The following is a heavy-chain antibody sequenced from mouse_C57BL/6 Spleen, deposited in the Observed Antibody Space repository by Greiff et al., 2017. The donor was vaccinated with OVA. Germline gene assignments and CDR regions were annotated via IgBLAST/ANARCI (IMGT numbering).Heavy chain of an antibody. CDR1: GYTFTDYE. CDR2: IDPETGGT. J-gene: IGHJ3*01. CDR3: TRDGSSPPY. Sequence: VQLVESGAELVRPGASVTLSCKASGYTFTDYEMHWVKQTPVHGLEWIGAIDPETGGTAYNQKFKGKAILTADKSSSTAYMELRSLTSEDSAVYYCTRDGSSPPYWGQGTLVTVSA. D-gene: IGHD1-1*01. V-gene: IGHV1-15*01.